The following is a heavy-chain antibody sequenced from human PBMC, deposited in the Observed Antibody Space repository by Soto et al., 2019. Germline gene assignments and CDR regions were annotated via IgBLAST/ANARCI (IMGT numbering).Heavy chain of an antibody. D-gene: IGHD6-25*01. CDR3: ARDRSDSSRADSFDV. V-gene: IGHV3-53*01. Sequence: LRLSCAVSGFTVSNTYMSWVRQAPGKGLEWVAVIYRGVSTHYADSVKGRFTISRDDSKNTIYLQMNSLRAEDTAVYYCARDRSDSSRADSFDVWGQGTMVTVSS. CDR1: GFTVSNTY. CDR2: IYRGVST. J-gene: IGHJ3*01.